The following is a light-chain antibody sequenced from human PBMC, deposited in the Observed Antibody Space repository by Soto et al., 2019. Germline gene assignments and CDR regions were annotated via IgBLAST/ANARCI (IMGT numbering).Light chain of an antibody. CDR2: EVS. Sequence: QSVLTQLAFVSGSPGQSITISCPGTSSDVGGYNYVSWYQQHPGKAPKLMIYEVSNRPSGVSNRFSGSKSGNTASLTISGLQAEDEADYYCSSYTSSSTLYVFGTGTKVTVL. CDR1: SSDVGGYNY. J-gene: IGLJ1*01. V-gene: IGLV2-14*01. CDR3: SSYTSSSTLYV.